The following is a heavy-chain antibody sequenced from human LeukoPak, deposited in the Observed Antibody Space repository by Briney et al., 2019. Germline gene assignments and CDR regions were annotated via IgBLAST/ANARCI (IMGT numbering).Heavy chain of an antibody. J-gene: IGHJ3*01. D-gene: IGHD3-3*01. CDR2: ISGSGGST. CDR3: AKVWSGYYGLDAFDV. CDR1: GFTVSSNY. V-gene: IGHV3-23*01. Sequence: GGSLRLSCAASGFTVSSNYMSWVRQAPGKGLEWVSAISGSGGSTYYADSVKGRFTISRDNSKNTLYLQMNSLRAEDTAVYYCAKVWSGYYGLDAFDVWGQGTMVTVSS.